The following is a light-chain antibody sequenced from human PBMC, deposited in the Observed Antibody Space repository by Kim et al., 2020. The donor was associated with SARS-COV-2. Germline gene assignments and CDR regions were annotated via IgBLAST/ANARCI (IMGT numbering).Light chain of an antibody. J-gene: IGLJ1*01. Sequence: SYELTQPPSLSVSPGQTASITCSGDKLRSSFVCWYQQRPGQSPVLVIYQDTKRPSGIPDRFSGSNSGNTATLTISGTQPLDEADHYCQAWDSDTGVFGTGTKVTVL. V-gene: IGLV3-1*01. CDR2: QDT. CDR3: QAWDSDTGV. CDR1: KLRSSF.